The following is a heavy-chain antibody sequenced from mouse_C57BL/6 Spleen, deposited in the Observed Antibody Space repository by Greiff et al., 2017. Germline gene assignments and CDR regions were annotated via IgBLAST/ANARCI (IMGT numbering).Heavy chain of an antibody. V-gene: IGHV1-50*01. CDR1: GYTFTSYW. CDR2: IDPSDSYT. J-gene: IGHJ4*01. CDR3: ARRTTVVALYAMDC. Sequence: QVQLQQPGAELVKPGASVKLSCKASGYTFTSYWMQWVKQRPGQGLEWIGEIDPSDSYTNYNQKFKGKATLTVDTSSSTAYMQLSSLTSEDSAVYYCARRTTVVALYAMDCWGQGTSVTVSS. D-gene: IGHD1-1*01.